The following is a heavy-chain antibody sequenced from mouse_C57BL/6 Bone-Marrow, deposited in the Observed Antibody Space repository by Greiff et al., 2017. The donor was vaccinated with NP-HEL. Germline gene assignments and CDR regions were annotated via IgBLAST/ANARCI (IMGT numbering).Heavy chain of an antibody. J-gene: IGHJ2*01. Sequence: VQLQQSGAELVRPGASVKLSCTASGFNIKDDYMHWVKQRPEQGLEWIGWIDPENGDTEYASKFQGKATITADTSSNTAYLQLSSLTSEDTAVYYCTTLRYFRYFDYWGQGTTLTVSS. V-gene: IGHV14-4*01. CDR1: GFNIKDDY. D-gene: IGHD2-12*01. CDR2: IDPENGDT. CDR3: TTLRYFRYFDY.